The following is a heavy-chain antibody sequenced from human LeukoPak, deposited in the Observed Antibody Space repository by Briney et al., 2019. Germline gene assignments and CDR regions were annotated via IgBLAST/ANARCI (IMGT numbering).Heavy chain of an antibody. D-gene: IGHD6-19*01. CDR1: GFTFSSYA. Sequence: GGSLRLSCAASGFTFSSYAMSWVRQAPGKGLEWVSAMTVSGDSTYYADSVKGRFTISRDNSKNTPYLQMNSLRAEDTPLYYCAKGGIAVYAFDIWGQGTMVTVSS. J-gene: IGHJ3*02. CDR3: AKGGIAVYAFDI. CDR2: MTVSGDST. V-gene: IGHV3-23*01.